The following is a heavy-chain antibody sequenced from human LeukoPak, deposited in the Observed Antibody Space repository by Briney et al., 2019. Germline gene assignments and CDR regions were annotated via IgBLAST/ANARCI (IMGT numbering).Heavy chain of an antibody. D-gene: IGHD6-13*01. CDR3: ARGGSSAAAVFDY. CDR2: IYSSGTT. V-gene: IGHV4-4*07. J-gene: IGHJ4*02. CDR1: GGSLSRYY. Sequence: PSETLSLTCTVSGGSLSRYYWSWIRQPAGRGLEWIGRIYSSGTTNYNPSLKSRVTMSVDTSKNQFSLKLSSVTAADTAVYYCARGGSSAAAVFDYWGQGTLVTVSS.